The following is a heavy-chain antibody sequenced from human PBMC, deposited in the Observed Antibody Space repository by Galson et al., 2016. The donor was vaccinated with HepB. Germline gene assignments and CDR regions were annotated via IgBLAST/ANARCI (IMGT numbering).Heavy chain of an antibody. CDR2: ISSDGSRT. CDR1: GFFFSSYR. J-gene: IGHJ4*02. V-gene: IGHV3-74*01. CDR3: ARWDDYLYFDY. Sequence: SLRLSCAASGFFFSSYRMYWVRQAPGKGLVWVSRISSDGSRTTYADSVKGRFTISRDNAKNTLYLQMNSPRADDTAVYFCARWDDYLYFDYWGQGALVTVSS. D-gene: IGHD2/OR15-2a*01.